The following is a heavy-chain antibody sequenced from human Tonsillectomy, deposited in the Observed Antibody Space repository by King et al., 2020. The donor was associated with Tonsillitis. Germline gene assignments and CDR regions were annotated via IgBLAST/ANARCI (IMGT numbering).Heavy chain of an antibody. D-gene: IGHD2-15*01. J-gene: IGHJ1*01. CDR3: AREGYSCSGASCPYAEYFQH. CDR2: ISWNSGII. Sequence: DVQLVESGGGLVQPGRSLRLSCAASGFTFDDYAMHWVRQAPGKGLEWVSSISWNSGIIGYADSVKGRFTVSRDNAKNSLYLQMNSLRAEDTALYYCAREGYSCSGASCPYAEYFQHWGQGTPVTVSS. V-gene: IGHV3-9*01. CDR1: GFTFDDYA.